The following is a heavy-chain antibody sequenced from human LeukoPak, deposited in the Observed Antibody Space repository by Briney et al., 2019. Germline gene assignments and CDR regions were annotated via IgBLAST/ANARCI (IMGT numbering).Heavy chain of an antibody. CDR3: AREEEGCSSTSCYVKFDP. V-gene: IGHV1-2*02. CDR1: GYTFTGYC. J-gene: IGHJ5*02. Sequence: ASVKVSCKASGYTFTGYCMHWVRQAPGQGLEGMGWINPNSGGTNYAQKFQGRVTMTRDTSISTAYMELSRLRSDDTAVYYCAREEEGCSSTSCYVKFDPWGQGTLVTVSS. D-gene: IGHD2-2*01. CDR2: INPNSGGT.